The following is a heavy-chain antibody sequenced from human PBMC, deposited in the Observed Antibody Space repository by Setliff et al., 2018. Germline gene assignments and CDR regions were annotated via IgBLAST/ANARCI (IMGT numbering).Heavy chain of an antibody. CDR3: ARHPYYYGSGTYLDNNNRWFDP. CDR2: IYPGDSIT. CDR1: GYSFSTCW. V-gene: IGHV5-51*01. D-gene: IGHD3-10*01. J-gene: IGHJ5*02. Sequence: LQISCKGSGYSFSTCWIGWVRQMPGKGLEWMGIIYPGDSITRYSPSFQGQVTISVDKSINTAYLQWSSLRASDTAIYYCARHPYYYGSGTYLDNNNRWFDPWGQGTLVTVSS.